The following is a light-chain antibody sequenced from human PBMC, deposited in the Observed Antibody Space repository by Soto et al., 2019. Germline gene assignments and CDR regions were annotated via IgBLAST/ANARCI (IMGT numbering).Light chain of an antibody. V-gene: IGLV1-47*02. CDR3: AAWDASLSACV. Sequence: QSVLTQPPSGSGTAGQEVTSSFSRHACNSRSKSGYLYQNVPRMAPQLLICCNNQRPSGVPDRFSGSRSGTSACLASVRLRSEDEAVYYCAAWDASLSACVFGNGPKVTVL. CDR2: CNN. J-gene: IGLJ1*01. CDR1: ACNSRSKS.